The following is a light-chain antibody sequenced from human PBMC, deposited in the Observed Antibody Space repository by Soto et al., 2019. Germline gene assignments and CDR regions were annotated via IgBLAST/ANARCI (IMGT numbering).Light chain of an antibody. Sequence: QLVLTQSPSASASLGASVKLTCTLSSGHSNYAIAWHQQQPEKGPRYLMKLNGDGSHNKGDGIPDRFSGSSSGAERYLTISSLQSEDEADYYCQTWVTGIQVFGGGTKVTVL. V-gene: IGLV4-69*01. CDR2: LNGDGSH. J-gene: IGLJ2*01. CDR1: SGHSNYA. CDR3: QTWVTGIQV.